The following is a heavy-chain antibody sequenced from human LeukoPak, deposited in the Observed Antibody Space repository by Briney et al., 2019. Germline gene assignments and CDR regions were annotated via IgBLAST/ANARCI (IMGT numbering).Heavy chain of an antibody. V-gene: IGHV3-53*01. CDR1: GFTVSNHD. CDR3: VSNSCEHGA. Sequence: GGSLRLSCAASGFTVSNHDMSWVRRAAGKGLEWVALIYSGGSTYYADSVKGRFTISRDNSKNTLHLQMNSLRAEDTAVFYCVSNSCEHGAWGKGTLVTVSS. J-gene: IGHJ5*02. CDR2: IYSGGST. D-gene: IGHD1/OR15-1a*01.